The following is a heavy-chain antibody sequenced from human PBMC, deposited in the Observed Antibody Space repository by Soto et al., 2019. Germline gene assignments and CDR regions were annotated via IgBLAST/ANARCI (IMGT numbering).Heavy chain of an antibody. CDR3: AREGEMPYYYYGLDV. CDR1: GYTFTTYG. Sequence: QVQLVQSGAEVRKLGASVKVSCKASGYTFTTYGISWVRQAPGQGLEWMGWISGYNGHTKYAQKFQGRGTMNTDTSTSTVYMDLRSLRSDDTAVDYCAREGEMPYYYYGLDVWGQGTTVTVSS. V-gene: IGHV1-18*01. D-gene: IGHD3-16*01. CDR2: ISGYNGHT. J-gene: IGHJ6*02.